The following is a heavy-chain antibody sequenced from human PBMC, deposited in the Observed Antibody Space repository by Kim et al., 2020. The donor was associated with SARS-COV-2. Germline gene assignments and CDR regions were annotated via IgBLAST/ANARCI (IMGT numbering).Heavy chain of an antibody. CDR1: GFTFSNAW. Sequence: GGSLRLSCAASGFTFSNAWMSWVRQAPGKGLEWVGRIKSKTDGGTTDYAAPVKGRFTISRDDSKNTLYLQMNSLKTEDTAVYYCTTEFSIAPYYYGMDVWGQGTTVTVSS. V-gene: IGHV3-15*01. CDR3: TTEFSIAPYYYGMDV. CDR2: IKSKTDGGTT. D-gene: IGHD6-6*01. J-gene: IGHJ6*02.